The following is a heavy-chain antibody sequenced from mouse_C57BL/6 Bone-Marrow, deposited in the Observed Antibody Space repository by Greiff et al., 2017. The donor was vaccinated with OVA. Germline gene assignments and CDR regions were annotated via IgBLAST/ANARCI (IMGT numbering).Heavy chain of an antibody. CDR3: TRGDYDYDGMDY. D-gene: IGHD2-4*01. CDR1: GFTFSSYA. V-gene: IGHV5-9-1*02. Sequence: EVQGVESGEGLVKPGGSLKLSCAASGFTFSSYAMSWVRQTPEKRLEWVAYLSSGGDYIYYADTVTGRFTIARDNARKTLYLQMSSVKSEDTAMYYCTRGDYDYDGMDYWGQGTSVTVSS. J-gene: IGHJ4*01. CDR2: LSSGGDYI.